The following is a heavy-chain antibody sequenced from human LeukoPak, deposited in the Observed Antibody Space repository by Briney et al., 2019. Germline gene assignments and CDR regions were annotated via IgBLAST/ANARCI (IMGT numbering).Heavy chain of an antibody. D-gene: IGHD4-23*01. J-gene: IGHJ3*02. CDR1: GGTFSSYA. CDR2: MNPNSGNT. CDR3: AKVKRGNSSGRAFDI. Sequence: ASVKVSCKASGGTFSSYAISWVRQATGQGLEWMGWMNPNSGNTGYAQKFQGRVTITRNTSISTAYMELSSLRSEDTAVYYCAKVKRGNSSGRAFDIWGQGTMVTVSS. V-gene: IGHV1-8*03.